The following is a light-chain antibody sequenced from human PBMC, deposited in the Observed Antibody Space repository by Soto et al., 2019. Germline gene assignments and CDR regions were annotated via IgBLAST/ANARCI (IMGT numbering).Light chain of an antibody. CDR2: SAS. CDR1: QSVSSN. V-gene: IGKV3-15*01. Sequence: EIVMTQSPATLSVSPGERATLSCRASQSVSSNLAWYQQKPGQAPRLLIYSASTRAIGIPARFSGGGSGAEFTLIISSLQSEDFAVYYCQQYNNWPRTFGQGTKVDIK. J-gene: IGKJ1*01. CDR3: QQYNNWPRT.